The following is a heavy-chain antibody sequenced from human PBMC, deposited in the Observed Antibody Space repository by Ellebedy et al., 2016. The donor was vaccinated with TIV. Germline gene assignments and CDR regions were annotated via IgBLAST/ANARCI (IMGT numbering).Heavy chain of an antibody. V-gene: IGHV1-46*01. D-gene: IGHD5-24*01. J-gene: IGHJ4*02. CDR2: INPSGGST. CDR1: GYTFTSYY. Sequence: ASVKVSXKASGYTFTSYYMHWVRQAPGQGLEWMGIINPSGGSTSYAQKFQGRVTMTRDTSTSTVYMELSSLRSEDTAVYYCARDQLSPGYFDYWGQGTLVTVSS. CDR3: ARDQLSPGYFDY.